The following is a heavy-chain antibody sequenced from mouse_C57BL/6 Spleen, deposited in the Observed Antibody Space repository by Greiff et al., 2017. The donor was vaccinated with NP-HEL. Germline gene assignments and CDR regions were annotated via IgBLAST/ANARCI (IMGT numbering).Heavy chain of an antibody. Sequence: EVQLMESGGDLVKPGGSLKLSCAASGFTFSSYGMSWVRQTPDKRLEWVATISSGGSYTYYPDSVKGRFTISRDNAKNTLYLQMSSLKSEDTAMYYCARHRGSSHWYFGVWGTGTTVT. V-gene: IGHV5-6*01. CDR3: ARHRGSSHWYFGV. D-gene: IGHD1-1*01. J-gene: IGHJ1*03. CDR1: GFTFSSYG. CDR2: ISSGGSYT.